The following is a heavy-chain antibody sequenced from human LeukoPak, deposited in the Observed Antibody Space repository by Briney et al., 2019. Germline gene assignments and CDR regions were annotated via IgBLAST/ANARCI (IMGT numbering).Heavy chain of an antibody. V-gene: IGHV3-48*04. CDR2: ISSSSSTI. CDR1: GFTFSTYS. J-gene: IGHJ4*02. Sequence: GGSLRLSCAASGFTFSTYSMKWVRQAPGKGLEWVSYISSSSSTIYYADSVRGRFTISRDNAKNSLYLQMNSLRVEDTAVYYCARPAVAGLRAGGYDYWGQGTLVTVSS. D-gene: IGHD6-19*01. CDR3: ARPAVAGLRAGGYDY.